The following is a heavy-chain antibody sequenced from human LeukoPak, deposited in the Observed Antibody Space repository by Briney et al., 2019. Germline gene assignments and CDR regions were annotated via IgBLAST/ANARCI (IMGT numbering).Heavy chain of an antibody. J-gene: IGHJ4*02. CDR2: IWHDGSHK. CDR1: GFTFNTYA. CDR3: CRGIFCSGSYPGF. Sequence: GSLRLSCAASGFTFNTYAMHWVRQAPGQGPEWVALIWHDGSHKFYSNSVRGQFTISRDNSKNTVYLQMNNLGPEDTAGYYCCRGIFCSGSYPGFWGQGTLVTVSS. V-gene: IGHV3-33*01. D-gene: IGHD3-10*02.